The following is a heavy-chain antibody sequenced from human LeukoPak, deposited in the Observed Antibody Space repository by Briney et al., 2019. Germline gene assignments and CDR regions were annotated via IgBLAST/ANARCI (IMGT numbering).Heavy chain of an antibody. J-gene: IGHJ3*01. D-gene: IGHD3-22*01. CDR1: GFTVSSNY. Sequence: PGGSLRLSCAASGFTVSSNYMSWVRQAPGKGLEWVSVIYSADNTYYADSVKGRFTISRDNSKNTLYLQMNSLRAEDTAMYYCARAHKYHYYDSSGAFDVWGQGTVVIVSS. CDR3: ARAHKYHYYDSSGAFDV. V-gene: IGHV3-53*01. CDR2: IYSADNT.